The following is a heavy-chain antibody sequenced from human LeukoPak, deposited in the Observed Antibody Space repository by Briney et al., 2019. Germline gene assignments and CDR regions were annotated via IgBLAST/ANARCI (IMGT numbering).Heavy chain of an antibody. Sequence: ASVKVSCKASGYTFTGYYMHWVRQAPGQGLEWMGWINPNSGGTNYAQKFQGRVTMTRDTSISTAYMELSRLRSDDTAVYYCAREIYGSGSYWSYWGQGTLVTVPS. J-gene: IGHJ4*02. CDR1: GYTFTGYY. CDR3: AREIYGSGSYWSY. D-gene: IGHD3-10*01. CDR2: INPNSGGT. V-gene: IGHV1-2*02.